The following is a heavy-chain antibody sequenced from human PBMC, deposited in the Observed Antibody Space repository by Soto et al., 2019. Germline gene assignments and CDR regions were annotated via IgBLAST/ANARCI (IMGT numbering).Heavy chain of an antibody. Sequence: SVKVSCKASGGTFSSYAISWVRQAPGQGLEWMGGIIPIFGTANYAQKFQGRVTITADKSTSTAYMELSSLRSEDTAVYYCAREFRGYYYDSSGYYLFDYWGQGTLVTASS. CDR1: GGTFSSYA. J-gene: IGHJ4*02. D-gene: IGHD3-22*01. CDR3: AREFRGYYYDSSGYYLFDY. V-gene: IGHV1-69*06. CDR2: IIPIFGTA.